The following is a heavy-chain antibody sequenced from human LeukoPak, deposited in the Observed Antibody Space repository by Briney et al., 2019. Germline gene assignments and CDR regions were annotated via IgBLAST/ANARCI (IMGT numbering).Heavy chain of an antibody. CDR1: GFTFSSYA. CDR3: AKDNNGGVITTYYFDY. Sequence: PGGSLRLSCAASGFTFSSYAMSWVRQAPGKGLEWVSAISGSGGSTYYADSVKGRFTISRDNSKNTLYRQMNSLRAEDTAVYYCAKDNNGGVITTYYFDYWGQGTLVTVSS. J-gene: IGHJ4*02. CDR2: ISGSGGST. D-gene: IGHD3-10*01. V-gene: IGHV3-23*01.